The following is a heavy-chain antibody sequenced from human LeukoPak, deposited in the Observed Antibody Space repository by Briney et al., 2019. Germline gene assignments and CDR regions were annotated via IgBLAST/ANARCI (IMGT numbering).Heavy chain of an antibody. CDR2: VYHSGTT. CDR1: GGPISSGGNY. D-gene: IGHD3-10*01. V-gene: IGHV4-31*03. CDR3: ARWAVRGVVNFDY. Sequence: SETLSLTCSVSGGPISSGGNYWSWIRQHPGMGLEWIGHVYHSGTTNYNPSLKSRVTISADTSKNQFSLKLNSVTAADTAVYFCARWAVRGVVNFDYWGQGIRVTVSS. J-gene: IGHJ4*02.